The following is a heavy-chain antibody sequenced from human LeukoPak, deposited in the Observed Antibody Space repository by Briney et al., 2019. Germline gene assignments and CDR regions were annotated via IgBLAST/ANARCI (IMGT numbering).Heavy chain of an antibody. Sequence: VGSLRLSCAASGFTFSSYAIHGVREAPGKGVEWVAVISYDGSNKYYADSVKGRFTISRDNSKNTLYPQMNSLRAEDTAVYYCARDSRYIVVVPAAILDYWGQGTLVTVSS. CDR2: ISYDGSNK. J-gene: IGHJ4*02. CDR3: ARDSRYIVVVPAAILDY. CDR1: GFTFSSYA. V-gene: IGHV3-30-3*01. D-gene: IGHD2-2*02.